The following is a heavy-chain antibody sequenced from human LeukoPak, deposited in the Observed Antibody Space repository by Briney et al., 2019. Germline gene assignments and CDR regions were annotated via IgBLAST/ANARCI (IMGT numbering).Heavy chain of an antibody. CDR2: IKSKTDGGTT. D-gene: IGHD4-17*01. V-gene: IGHV3-15*01. Sequence: GGSLRLSCEASGFTFSNAWMSWVRQAPGKGLEWVGRIKSKTDGGTTDYAAPVKGRFTISRDDSKNTLYLQMNSLKTEDTAVYYCTRHGDDYGDYYFDYWGQGTLVTVSS. J-gene: IGHJ4*02. CDR3: TRHGDDYGDYYFDY. CDR1: GFTFSNAW.